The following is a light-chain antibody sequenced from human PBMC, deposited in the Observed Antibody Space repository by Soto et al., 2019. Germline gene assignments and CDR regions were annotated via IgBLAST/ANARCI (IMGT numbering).Light chain of an antibody. J-gene: IGLJ2*01. CDR3: SSFAGNTYLV. CDR1: SSDVGGYNY. Sequence: QSALTQPPSASGSPGQSVTISCTGTSSDVGGYNYVSWYQQHPGKAPKLMISEVSKRPSGVPDRFSGSKSGNTASLTVSGLQAEDEADYYCSSFAGNTYLVFGGGTKLTVL. V-gene: IGLV2-8*01. CDR2: EVS.